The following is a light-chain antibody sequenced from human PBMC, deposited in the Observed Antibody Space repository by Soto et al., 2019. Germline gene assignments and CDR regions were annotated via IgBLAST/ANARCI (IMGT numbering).Light chain of an antibody. CDR2: AAT. CDR1: QPISIW. Sequence: DIQMTQSPSSVSASVGDRVTITCRASQPISIWLAWYQQKPGTAPKLMISAATNLASGVPSRFSGSGAGTDFTLIISSLQAEDFATYYCQQATSFPLTFGGGTKVE. CDR3: QQATSFPLT. V-gene: IGKV1-12*01. J-gene: IGKJ4*01.